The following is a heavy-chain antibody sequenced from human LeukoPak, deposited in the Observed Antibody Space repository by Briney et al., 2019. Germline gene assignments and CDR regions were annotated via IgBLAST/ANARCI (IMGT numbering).Heavy chain of an antibody. D-gene: IGHD3-3*01. Sequence: ASVKVSCKASGYTFTSYYMHWVRQAPGQGLEWMGIINPSGGSTSYAQKFQGRVTMTRDTSTSTVYMELSSLRSEDTAVYYCARRHYDFWSGYPRASFDYWGQGTLVTVSS. CDR2: INPSGGST. V-gene: IGHV1-46*01. CDR1: GYTFTSYY. J-gene: IGHJ4*02. CDR3: ARRHYDFWSGYPRASFDY.